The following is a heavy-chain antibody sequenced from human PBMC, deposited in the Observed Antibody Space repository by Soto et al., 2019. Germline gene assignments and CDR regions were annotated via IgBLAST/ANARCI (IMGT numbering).Heavy chain of an antibody. D-gene: IGHD3-22*01. Sequence: ESLKISGKGSGYSFSTYWIGLVRQMTGKGLEWMESIYPGDYDTRYSPSFQGQVTISADKSVSTAYLQWSSLKASDTAMYYCARETDSTGYPVDGIDVWGQGTTVTVSS. J-gene: IGHJ6*02. V-gene: IGHV5-51*01. CDR1: GYSFSTYW. CDR2: IYPGDYDT. CDR3: ARETDSTGYPVDGIDV.